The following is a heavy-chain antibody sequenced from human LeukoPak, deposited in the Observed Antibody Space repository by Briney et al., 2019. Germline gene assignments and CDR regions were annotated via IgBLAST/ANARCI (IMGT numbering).Heavy chain of an antibody. D-gene: IGHD1-26*01. J-gene: IGHJ4*02. CDR2: ISGSGGST. CDR3: AKGHEWEQYYFDY. Sequence: GGSLRLSCAASGFTFSSYAMSWVRQAPGKGLEWVSAISGSGGSTYYAGSVKGRFTISRDNSKNTLYLQMNSLRAEDTAVYYCAKGHEWEQYYFDYWGQGTLVTVSS. V-gene: IGHV3-23*01. CDR1: GFTFSSYA.